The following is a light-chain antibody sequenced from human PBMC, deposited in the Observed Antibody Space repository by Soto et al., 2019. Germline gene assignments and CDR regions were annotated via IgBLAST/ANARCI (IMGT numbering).Light chain of an antibody. V-gene: IGKV3-20*01. J-gene: IGKJ1*01. CDR3: QQYGSSPQT. CDR1: QTVSSSF. Sequence: EIVLTQSPGTLSLSLGERATLSCRASQTVSSSFLAWYQQKPGQAPRLLIYTASSRATGIPDRFTGSGSGTEFTLTISSLEAEDFAVYYCQQYGSSPQTFGQGTQVEMK. CDR2: TAS.